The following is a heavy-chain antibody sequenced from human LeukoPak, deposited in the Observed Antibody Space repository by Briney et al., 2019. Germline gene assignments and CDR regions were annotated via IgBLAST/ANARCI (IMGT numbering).Heavy chain of an antibody. CDR3: ARVDGVAAAGYDY. V-gene: IGHV4-4*02. CDR1: GDSISSSNW. CDR2: IYHSGST. J-gene: IGHJ4*02. Sequence: PSETLSLTCTVSGDSISSSNWWSWVRQPPGKGLEWIGEIYHSGSTNYNPSLKSRVTISVDKSKNQFSLKLSSVTAADTAVYYCARVDGVAAAGYDYWGQGTLVTVSS. D-gene: IGHD6-13*01.